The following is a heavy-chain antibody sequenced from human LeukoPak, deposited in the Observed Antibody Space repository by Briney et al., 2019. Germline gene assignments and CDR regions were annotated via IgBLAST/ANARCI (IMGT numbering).Heavy chain of an antibody. V-gene: IGHV4-39*07. Sequence: SETLSLTCTVSGVSISSSNSYWGWIRQPPGKGLEWIGSIYYSGNTYYNASLKSQVSISIDTSKNQFSLMVRSVTAADTAVYHCGTNDRHTVDYWGQGTLVTVSS. CDR3: GTNDRHTVDY. J-gene: IGHJ4*02. D-gene: IGHD2-8*01. CDR2: IYYSGNT. CDR1: GVSISSSNSY.